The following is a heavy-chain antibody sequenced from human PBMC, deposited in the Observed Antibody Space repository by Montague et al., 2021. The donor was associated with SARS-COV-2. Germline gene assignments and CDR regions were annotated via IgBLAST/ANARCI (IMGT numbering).Heavy chain of an antibody. Sequence: SETLSLTCAVYRGSFHIFSWGWIRQSPEKGLEWIGEIDHRGNTNYNPSLKSRVTISVDTSKNQFSLNLTSVTAADTAIYYCARGTRVVAITPGFRYWGQGTQVAVSS. CDR2: IDHRGNT. CDR3: ARGTRVVAITPGFRY. CDR1: RGSFHIFS. J-gene: IGHJ4*02. V-gene: IGHV4-34*01. D-gene: IGHD5-24*01.